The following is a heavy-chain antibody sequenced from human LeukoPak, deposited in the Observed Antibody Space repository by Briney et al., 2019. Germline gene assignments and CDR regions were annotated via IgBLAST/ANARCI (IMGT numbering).Heavy chain of an antibody. J-gene: IGHJ5*02. D-gene: IGHD3-22*01. Sequence: SVTVSCTASGGTFSSYAISWVRQAPGQGLEWMGGIIPIFGTANYAQKFQGRVTITADESTSTAYMELSSLRSEDTAVYYCAPRALYYYDSSGPPFDPWGQGTLVTVSS. CDR1: GGTFSSYA. CDR3: APRALYYYDSSGPPFDP. CDR2: IIPIFGTA. V-gene: IGHV1-69*13.